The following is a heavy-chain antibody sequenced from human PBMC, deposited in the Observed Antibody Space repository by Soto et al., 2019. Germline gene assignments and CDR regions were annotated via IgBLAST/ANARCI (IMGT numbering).Heavy chain of an antibody. CDR1: GFTFSSYS. V-gene: IGHV3-21*01. D-gene: IGHD2-2*01. Sequence: GGALRLSWAASGFTFSSYSMNWVRQAPGKGLELVSYISSSSSYIYYADSVKGRLTISRYNAKNSLYLQMNSLRAEDTAVYYCARDPEGYCSSSSCYSDXWGQGTMVTVSX. J-gene: IGHJ5*02. CDR2: ISSSSSYI. CDR3: ARDPEGYCSSSSCYSDX.